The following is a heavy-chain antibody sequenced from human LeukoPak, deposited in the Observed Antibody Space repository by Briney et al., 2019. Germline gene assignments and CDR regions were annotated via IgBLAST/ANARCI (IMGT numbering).Heavy chain of an antibody. CDR1: GFTFSTYG. D-gene: IGHD3-22*01. J-gene: IGHJ4*02. CDR2: IRYDGSNE. CDR3: AKVAGWDSSGYWDY. V-gene: IGHV3-30*02. Sequence: PGGSLRLSCAASGFTFSTYGLHWVRQAPGKGLEWVAFIRYDGSNEYYEDSVKGRFTISKDNSKNTVFLQMNSLRAEDTAVYYCAKVAGWDSSGYWDYWGQGTLVTVSS.